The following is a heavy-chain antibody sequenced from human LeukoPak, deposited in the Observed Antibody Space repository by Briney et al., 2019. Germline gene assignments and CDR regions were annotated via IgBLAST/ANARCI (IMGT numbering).Heavy chain of an antibody. J-gene: IGHJ6*03. V-gene: IGHV3-23*01. CDR3: ANQPPSYCTGGNCYFAYYFYMDV. D-gene: IGHD2-15*01. CDR2: ILGSGGTT. Sequence: GGSLRLSCAASGLSFASHAMTWVRQTPGKGLEWVSTILGSGGTTYYADSVRGRFTISRDNVKKTLWLQMNSLRAEDTAIYYCANQPPSYCTGGNCYFAYYFYMDVWGTGTTVTVSS. CDR1: GLSFASHA.